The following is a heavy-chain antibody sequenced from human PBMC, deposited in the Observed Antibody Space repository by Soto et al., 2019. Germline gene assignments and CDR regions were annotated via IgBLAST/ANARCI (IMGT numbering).Heavy chain of an antibody. CDR3: ARGVTAGVDY. CDR2: MQPSSGRT. J-gene: IGHJ4*02. D-gene: IGHD1-26*01. V-gene: IGHV1-8*01. CDR1: GYSFTSLD. Sequence: QVQLVQSGAEVREPGASVKVSCKASGYSFTSLDINWVRQTTGQGLEWMGWMQPSSGRTGYAQKFQGRVTMNRDTSINTAYMELSSITSDDTAFYYCARGVTAGVDYWGQGTLVTVSS.